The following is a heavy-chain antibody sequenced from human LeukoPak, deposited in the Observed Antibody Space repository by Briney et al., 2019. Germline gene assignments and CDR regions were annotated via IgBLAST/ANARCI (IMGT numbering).Heavy chain of an antibody. V-gene: IGHV5-51*01. CDR2: IYPGDCDS. CDR3: ATLEGYCSSTSCYTLYFDY. J-gene: IGHJ4*02. Sequence: GESLKISCKGFGYSFTSYWIGWVRQMPGKGLEWMGIIYPGDCDSRYSPSFHGQVTISTDQSISTAYLQSSSLKASDTAMYYGATLEGYCSSTSCYTLYFDYWGQGTLVTVFS. CDR1: GYSFTSYW. D-gene: IGHD2-2*02.